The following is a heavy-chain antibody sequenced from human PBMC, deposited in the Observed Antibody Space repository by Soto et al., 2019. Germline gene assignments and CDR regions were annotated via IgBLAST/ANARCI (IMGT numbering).Heavy chain of an antibody. J-gene: IGHJ6*03. CDR3: VRYPLLFGVVSGSYYYYYYMDV. Sequence: SETLSLTCAVYGGSFSGSYWSWIRQPPGKGLEWLGEIYHSGGTNYNPSIKSRVTISVVTSKSQISLKLNSVTAADTAVYYCVRYPLLFGVVSGSYYYYYYMDVWGKGTTVTVSS. D-gene: IGHD3-3*01. V-gene: IGHV4-34*01. CDR2: IYHSGGT. CDR1: GGSFSGSY.